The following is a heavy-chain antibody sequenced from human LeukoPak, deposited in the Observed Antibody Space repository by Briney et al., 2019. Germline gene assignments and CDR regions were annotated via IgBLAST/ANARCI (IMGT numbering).Heavy chain of an antibody. V-gene: IGHV1-69*06. CDR2: IIPIFGTA. Sequence: GASVKVSCKASGGTFSSYAISWVRQAPGQGLEWMGGIIPIFGTANYAQKFQGRVTITADKSTSTAYMELSSLRYEDTAVYYCARDFGDYGAGAFDIWGQGTMVTVSS. D-gene: IGHD4-17*01. J-gene: IGHJ3*02. CDR3: ARDFGDYGAGAFDI. CDR1: GGTFSSYA.